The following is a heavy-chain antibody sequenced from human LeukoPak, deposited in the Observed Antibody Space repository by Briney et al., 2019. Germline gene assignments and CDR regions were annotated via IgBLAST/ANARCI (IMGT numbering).Heavy chain of an antibody. CDR2: FYNSGRT. CDR1: GGSISRDLYY. D-gene: IGHD3-3*01. CDR3: ARGDLKSDWIDP. V-gene: IGHV4-61*02. J-gene: IGHJ5*02. Sequence: SQTLSLTCTVSGGSISRDLYYWNWIRQPAGTVLEWIGRFYNSGRTNFNPSLKSRVTISADTSKNQFSLKLRSVTAADTAVYLHARGDLKSDWIDPWGEGTLVIVST.